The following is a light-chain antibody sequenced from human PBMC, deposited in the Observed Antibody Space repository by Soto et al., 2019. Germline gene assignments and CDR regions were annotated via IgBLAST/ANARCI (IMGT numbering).Light chain of an antibody. CDR2: EGN. CDR3: CSYAGTNTFV. Sequence: QFALTQPASVSGSPGPSITISCTGTSSDVGSYNLVSWYQQHPGKAPKLMIYEGNKRPSGVSNRFSGSKSANTASLTISGLQTEDEADYYCCSYAGTNTFVFGTGTKLTVL. CDR1: SSDVGSYNL. J-gene: IGLJ1*01. V-gene: IGLV2-23*01.